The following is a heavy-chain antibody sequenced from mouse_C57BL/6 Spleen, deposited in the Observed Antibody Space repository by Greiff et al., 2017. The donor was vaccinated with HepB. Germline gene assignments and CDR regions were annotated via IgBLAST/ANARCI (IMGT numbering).Heavy chain of an antibody. J-gene: IGHJ2*01. V-gene: IGHV1-50*01. Sequence: VQLQQPGAELVKPGASVKLSCKASGYTFTSYWMQWVKQRPGQGLEWIGEIDPSDSYTNYNQKFKGKATLTVDTSSSTAYMQLSSLTSEDSAVYYCASSRIDYDYWGQGTTLTVSS. D-gene: IGHD2-4*01. CDR3: ASSRIDYDY. CDR2: IDPSDSYT. CDR1: GYTFTSYW.